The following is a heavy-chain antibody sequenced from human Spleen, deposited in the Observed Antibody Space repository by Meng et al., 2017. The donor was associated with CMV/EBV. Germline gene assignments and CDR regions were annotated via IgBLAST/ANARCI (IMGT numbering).Heavy chain of an antibody. D-gene: IGHD2-21*01. CDR3: ARDSRYCGGDCYNGYGMDV. Sequence: SETLSLTCTVSSGSLSGSSFYWGWIRQPPGRGLEWIGSIYYSGTTYYNPSLKSRVTISVDTTKNSFSLKVKSVTAADTAVYYCARDSRYCGGDCYNGYGMDVWGQGTTVTVSS. CDR1: SGSLSGSSFY. CDR2: IYYSGTT. J-gene: IGHJ6*02. V-gene: IGHV4-39*02.